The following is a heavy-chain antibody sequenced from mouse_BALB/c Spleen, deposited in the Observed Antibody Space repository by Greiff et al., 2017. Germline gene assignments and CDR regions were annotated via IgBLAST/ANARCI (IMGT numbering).Heavy chain of an antibody. CDR3: ARGSIIFTRRFVY. V-gene: IGHV1-20*02. CDR2: INPYNGDT. D-gene: IGHD2-12*01. CDR1: GYSFTGYF. J-gene: IGHJ3*01. Sequence: VQLKQSGPELVKPGASVKISCKASGYSFTGYFMNWVMQSHGKSLEWIGRINPYNGDTFYNQKFKGKATLTVDKSSSTAHMELRSLASEDSAVYYCARGSIIFTRRFVYRGEEGLLTVS.